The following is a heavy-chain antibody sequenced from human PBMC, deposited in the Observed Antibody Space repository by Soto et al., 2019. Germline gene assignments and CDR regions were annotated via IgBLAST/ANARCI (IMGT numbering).Heavy chain of an antibody. CDR3: AALKWELFDY. CDR2: IVVGSGNT. Sequence: QMQLVQSGPEVKKPRTSVKVSCKASGFTFTSSAVQWVRQARGQRLEWIGWIVVGSGNTNYAQKFQXXVXIXXDMSTSTAYMELSSLRSEDTAVYYCAALKWELFDYWGQGTLVTVSS. V-gene: IGHV1-58*01. J-gene: IGHJ4*02. D-gene: IGHD1-26*01. CDR1: GFTFTSSA.